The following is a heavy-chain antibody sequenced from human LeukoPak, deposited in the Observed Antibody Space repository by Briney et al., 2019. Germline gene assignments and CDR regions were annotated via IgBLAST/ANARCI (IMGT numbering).Heavy chain of an antibody. CDR2: IWYDGSNK. D-gene: IGHD1-14*01. J-gene: IGHJ6*02. CDR1: GFTFDDYA. V-gene: IGHV3-33*08. CDR3: ARVMEDASSQPLDV. Sequence: PGGSLRLSCAASGFTFDDYAMHWVRQAPGKGLEWVAVIWYDGSNKYYADSVKGRFTISRDISKNTLYLQMNSLRAEDTAVYYCARVMEDASSQPLDVWGQGTTVTVSS.